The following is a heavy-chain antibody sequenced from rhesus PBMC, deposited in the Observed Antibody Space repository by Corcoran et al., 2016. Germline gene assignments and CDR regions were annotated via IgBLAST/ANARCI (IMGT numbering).Heavy chain of an antibody. Sequence: QVQLQESGPGLVKPSETLSLTCAVSGGSISSGYGWSWIRQPPGKGLEWIGHIYGSIGSTYDNPSLKSRVTISKDTSKSQFSLKLSSVTAADTAVYYCARNLAYCSSTYCSSVYNRFDVWGPGVLVTVSS. CDR3: ARNLAYCSSTYCSSVYNRFDV. D-gene: IGHD2-15*01. V-gene: IGHV4S7*01. J-gene: IGHJ5-1*01. CDR2: IYGSIGST. CDR1: GGSISSGYG.